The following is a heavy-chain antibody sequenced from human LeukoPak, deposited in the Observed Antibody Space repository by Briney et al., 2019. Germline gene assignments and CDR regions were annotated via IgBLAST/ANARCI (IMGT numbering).Heavy chain of an antibody. D-gene: IGHD4-17*01. CDR1: GFTFSSYG. V-gene: IGHV3-30*18. Sequence: GGSLRLSCAASGFTFSSYGIHWVRQAPGKGLEWVAVISYDGSNKYYADSVKGRFTISRDNSKNTLYLQMNSLRAEDTAVYYCAKPLLEYTVTTPYGYWGQGTLVTVSS. J-gene: IGHJ4*02. CDR2: ISYDGSNK. CDR3: AKPLLEYTVTTPYGY.